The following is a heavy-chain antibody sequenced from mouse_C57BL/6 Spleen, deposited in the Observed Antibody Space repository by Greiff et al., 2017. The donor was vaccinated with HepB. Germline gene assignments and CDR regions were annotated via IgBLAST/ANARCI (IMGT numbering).Heavy chain of an antibody. J-gene: IGHJ2*01. CDR2: IDPANGNT. CDR3: APRTYYDYDGDY. Sequence: EVQLQQSVAELVRPGASVKLSCTASGFNIKNTYMPWVKQRPEQGLEWIGRIDPANGNTKYATKFQGKATITADTSSNTAYLQLSSLTSEDTAIYYGAPRTYYDYDGDYWGQGTTLTVSS. V-gene: IGHV14-3*01. D-gene: IGHD2-4*01. CDR1: GFNIKNTY.